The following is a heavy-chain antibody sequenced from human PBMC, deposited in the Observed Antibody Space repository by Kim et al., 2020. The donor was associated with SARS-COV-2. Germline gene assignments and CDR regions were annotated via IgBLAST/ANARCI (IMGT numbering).Heavy chain of an antibody. CDR3: AILLGSGGWFDP. V-gene: IGHV4-31*02. D-gene: IGHD2-8*02. J-gene: IGHJ5*02. Sequence: CCNPSLKIRVTISVDTSKNQFSLKLSSVTAADTAVYYCAILLGSGGWFDPWGQGTLVTVSS.